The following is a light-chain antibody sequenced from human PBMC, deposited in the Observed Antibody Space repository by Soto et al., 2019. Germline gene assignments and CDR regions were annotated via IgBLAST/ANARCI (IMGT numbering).Light chain of an antibody. CDR2: NAS. J-gene: IGKJ1*01. CDR3: QQYDVWWT. CDR1: QTIGSN. Sequence: PGERATLSCRVSQTIGSNLAWYQQKPGQTPRLLIFNASTRAAGIPTRFSGSGSGPDFTLTINSLQSEDFAVYYCQQYDVWWTFGQGTKVDI. V-gene: IGKV3-15*01.